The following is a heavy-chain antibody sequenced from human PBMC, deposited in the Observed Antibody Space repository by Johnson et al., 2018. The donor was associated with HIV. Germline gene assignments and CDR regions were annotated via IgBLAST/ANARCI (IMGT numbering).Heavy chain of an antibody. D-gene: IGHD3-22*01. CDR1: GFTFNDYA. V-gene: IGHV3-20*04. Sequence: VQLVESGGGVIRPGGSLRLSCAASGFTFNDYAMSWVRQPPGKGLEWVSDINWNGGSTGYADSVKGRFTVSRDNAKHSLYLQMNSLRVDDTAVYYCARGAPEYYDSSGQRKAYAFDIWGQGTMVTVSS. CDR2: INWNGGST. J-gene: IGHJ3*02. CDR3: ARGAPEYYDSSGQRKAYAFDI.